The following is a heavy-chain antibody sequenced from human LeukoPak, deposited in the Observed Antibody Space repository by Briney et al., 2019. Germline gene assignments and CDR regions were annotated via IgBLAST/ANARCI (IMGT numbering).Heavy chain of an antibody. D-gene: IGHD5-24*01. CDR1: GGSISSGGYY. CDR3: AGVGGYNSGAFDI. CDR2: IYYSGST. V-gene: IGHV4-31*03. Sequence: SETLSLTCTVSGGSISSGGYYWSWIRQHPGKGLEWIGYIYYSGSTYYNPSLKSRVTISVDTSKNQFSLKLSSVTAADTAVYYCAGVGGYNSGAFDIWGQGTMVTVSS. J-gene: IGHJ3*02.